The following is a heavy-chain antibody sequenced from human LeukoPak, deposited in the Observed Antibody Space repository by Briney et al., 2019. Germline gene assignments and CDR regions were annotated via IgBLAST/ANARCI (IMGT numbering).Heavy chain of an antibody. CDR1: GFTFSSYS. CDR3: ARDFTARNYFDS. V-gene: IGHV3-21*06. Sequence: GGSLRLSCAASGFTFSSYSMNWVRHTPGKGLEWVSSISSVHGVIYYADSVKGRFTVSRDDAKNSLFLQMDNLTAEDTAMYYCARDFTARNYFDSWGQGTLVTVSS. D-gene: IGHD2-21*02. CDR2: ISSVHGVI. J-gene: IGHJ4*02.